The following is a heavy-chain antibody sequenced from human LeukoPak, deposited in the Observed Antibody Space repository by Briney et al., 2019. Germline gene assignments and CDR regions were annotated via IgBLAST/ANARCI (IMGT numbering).Heavy chain of an antibody. CDR3: AREIYRGGTRPRIAAAGRGPFDY. CDR1: AFTFSSYG. CDR2: IRYDGSNK. Sequence: PGGSLRLSCAASAFTFSSYGMHWVRQAPGKGLNWVAFIRYDGSNKYYADSVKGRFTISRDNSKNTLYLQMNSLRAEDTAVYYCAREIYRGGTRPRIAAAGRGPFDYWGQGTLVTVSS. J-gene: IGHJ4*02. D-gene: IGHD6-13*01. V-gene: IGHV3-30*02.